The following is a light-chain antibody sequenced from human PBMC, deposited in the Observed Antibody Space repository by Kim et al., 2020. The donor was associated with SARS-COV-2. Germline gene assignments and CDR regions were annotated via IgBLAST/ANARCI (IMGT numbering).Light chain of an antibody. CDR2: LNSDGSH. J-gene: IGLJ3*02. CDR1: SGHSNYA. CDR3: QTWGTGIRV. V-gene: IGLV4-69*01. Sequence: QLVLTQSPSASAYLGASVKLTCTLSSGHSNYAIAWHQQQPEKGPRYLMKLNSDGSHSKGDGIPDRFSGSSSGAERYLTISSLQSEDEADYYCQTWGTGIRVFGGGTKLTVL.